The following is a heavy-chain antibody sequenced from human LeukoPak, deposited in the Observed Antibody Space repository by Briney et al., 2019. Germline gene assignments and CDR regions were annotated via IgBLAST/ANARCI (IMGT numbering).Heavy chain of an antibody. Sequence: ASVKVSCKASGYTFTSYAMHWVRQAPGQRLEWMGWINAGNGNTKYSQKFQGRVTITRDTSASTAYMELSSLRSEDTAVYYCARDISIVEGDAFDIWGQGTMVTVSS. V-gene: IGHV1-3*01. CDR1: GYTFTSYA. CDR2: INAGNGNT. D-gene: IGHD3-16*02. J-gene: IGHJ3*02. CDR3: ARDISIVEGDAFDI.